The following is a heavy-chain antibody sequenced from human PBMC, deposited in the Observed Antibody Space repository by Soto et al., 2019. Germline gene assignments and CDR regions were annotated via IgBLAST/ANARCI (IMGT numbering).Heavy chain of an antibody. J-gene: IGHJ6*02. CDR2: ISSSGSTI. V-gene: IGHV3-11*01. CDR1: GFTFSDYY. Sequence: NPGGSLRLSCAASGFTFSDYYMSWIRQAPGKGLEWVSYISSSGSTIYYADSVKGRFTISRDNAKNSLYLQMNSLRAEDTAVYYCARGSLALYYYGMDVWGQGTTVTVSS. CDR3: ARGSLALYYYGMDV.